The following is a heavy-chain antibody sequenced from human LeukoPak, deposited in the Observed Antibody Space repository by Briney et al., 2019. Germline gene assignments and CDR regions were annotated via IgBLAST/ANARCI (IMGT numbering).Heavy chain of an antibody. CDR1: GFTFSDYY. CDR3: ARVAEACYFDY. Sequence: GGSLRLSCAASGFTFSDYYMSWVRQAPGKGLEWVSVIYSGGSAYSADSVKGRFTISKDNSKNTLYLQMNSLRAEDTAVYYCARVAEACYFDYWGQGTLVTVSS. V-gene: IGHV3-53*01. J-gene: IGHJ4*02. CDR2: IYSGGSA.